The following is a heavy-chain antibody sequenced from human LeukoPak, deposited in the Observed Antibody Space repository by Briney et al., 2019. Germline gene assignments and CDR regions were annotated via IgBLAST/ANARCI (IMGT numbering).Heavy chain of an antibody. V-gene: IGHV3-53*01. Sequence: GGSLRLSCAASGFTVNSNYMSWVRQAPGKGLEWVSIIYSDGSTYYADSVKGRFTISRDNSKNTLYLQMNSLRAEDTAMYYCAKNHMPTVYFDYWGQGTLVTVSS. CDR2: IYSDGST. CDR1: GFTVNSNY. CDR3: AKNHMPTVYFDY. D-gene: IGHD4-17*01. J-gene: IGHJ4*02.